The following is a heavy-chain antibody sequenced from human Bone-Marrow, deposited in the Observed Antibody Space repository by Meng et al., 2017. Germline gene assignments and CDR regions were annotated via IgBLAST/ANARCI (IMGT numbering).Heavy chain of an antibody. CDR3: AREGGGSYEE. J-gene: IGHJ4*02. CDR1: GGTFSSYA. Sequence: ASVKVSCKASGGTFSSYAISWLRQAPGQGLEWMGIINPSGGSTSYAQKFQGRVTTTRDTSTSTVYMELSSLRSEDTAVYYCAREGGGSYEEWGQGTLVTVSS. CDR2: INPSGGST. D-gene: IGHD1-26*01. V-gene: IGHV1-46*01.